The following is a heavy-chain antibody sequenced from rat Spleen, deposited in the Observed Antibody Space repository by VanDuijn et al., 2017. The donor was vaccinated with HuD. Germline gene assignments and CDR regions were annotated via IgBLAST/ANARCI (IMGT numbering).Heavy chain of an antibody. CDR1: GFTFSDYN. J-gene: IGHJ2*01. CDR2: ISSDGRRN. D-gene: IGHD1-9*01. V-gene: IGHV5S10*01. Sequence: EVQLVESGGGLVQPGRSLKLSCAASGFTFSDYNMAWVRQAPTKGLEWVATISSDGRRNYYRDSVKGRFTISRDNAKSTLSLQMDSLRSEDTATYYCARRHYGYTDYFDYWGQGVMVTVSS. CDR3: ARRHYGYTDYFDY.